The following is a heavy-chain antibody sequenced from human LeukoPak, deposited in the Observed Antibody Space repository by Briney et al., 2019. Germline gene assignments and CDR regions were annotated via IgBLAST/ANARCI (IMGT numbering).Heavy chain of an antibody. CDR1: GDSISSSNCY. CDR2: IYFSGGT. CDR3: ARQTGSGLFSLP. V-gene: IGHV4-39*01. D-gene: IGHD3-10*01. J-gene: IGHJ4*02. Sequence: SETLSLTCTVSGDSISSSNCYWGWIRQPPGTGLEWIGSIYFSGGTYYNASLKSRVTISVDTSKNQFSLKLSSVTAADTAVYYCARQTGSGLFSLPGGQGTLVTVSS.